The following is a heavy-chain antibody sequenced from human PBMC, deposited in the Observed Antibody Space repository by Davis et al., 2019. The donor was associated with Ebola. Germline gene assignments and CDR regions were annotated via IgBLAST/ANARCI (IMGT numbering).Heavy chain of an antibody. D-gene: IGHD7-27*01. Sequence: GGSLTLSCAASGFTFTSYDMSWVRQAPGKGLEWVSTIGGSGGTTYYADSVRGRFTIYRDNSKNTVHLQMNSPSADDTAIYCCARGRWGDYWGQGILVTVSS. CDR3: ARGRWGDY. V-gene: IGHV3-23*01. CDR2: IGGSGGTT. CDR1: GFTFTSYD. J-gene: IGHJ4*02.